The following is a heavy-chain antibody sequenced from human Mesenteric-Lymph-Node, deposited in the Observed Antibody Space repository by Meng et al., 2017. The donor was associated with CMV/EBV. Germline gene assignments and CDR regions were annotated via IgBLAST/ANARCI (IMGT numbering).Heavy chain of an antibody. Sequence: QVQLHQWGEGLWKPSETPAVTCAVYGGSFSGYYWNWIRQSPEKGLEWIGEINHSGSTTYNPSFTSRIIISVDTSTNQISLNMSSVTAADTAVYYCARGSSYDILTGYFDYWGQGALVTVSS. CDR1: GGSFSGYY. V-gene: IGHV4-34*01. CDR3: ARGSSYDILTGYFDY. D-gene: IGHD3-9*01. J-gene: IGHJ4*02. CDR2: INHSGST.